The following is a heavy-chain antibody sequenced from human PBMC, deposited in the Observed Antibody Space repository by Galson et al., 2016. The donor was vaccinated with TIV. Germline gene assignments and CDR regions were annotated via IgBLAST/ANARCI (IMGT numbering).Heavy chain of an antibody. CDR2: ISAYNGDT. D-gene: IGHD6-13*01. J-gene: IGHJ4*02. V-gene: IGHV1-18*01. CDR1: GYTFTSFG. CDR3: ARAPPPYYSSWPMDH. Sequence: SVKVSCKASGYTFTSFGLSWVRQAPGQGLEWMGWISAYNGDTYFAQNLQDRVTMTADTSTSTAYMELRSLRSDDTAVYYLARAPPPYYSSWPMDHWGQGTLVTVSS.